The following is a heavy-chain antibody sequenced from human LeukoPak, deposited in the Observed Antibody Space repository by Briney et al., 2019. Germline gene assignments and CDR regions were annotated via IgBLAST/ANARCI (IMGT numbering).Heavy chain of an antibody. CDR3: ARGNGFTYYYDSSGYEFDY. J-gene: IGHJ4*02. CDR2: IYYSGST. V-gene: IGHV4-59*11. D-gene: IGHD3-22*01. CDR1: GGSISSHY. Sequence: SETLSLTCTVSGGSISSHYWSWIRQPPGKGLEWIGYIYYSGSTNYNPSLKSRVTISVDTTKNQFSLKLSSVTTADTAVYYCARGNGFTYYYDSSGYEFDYWGQGTLVTVSS.